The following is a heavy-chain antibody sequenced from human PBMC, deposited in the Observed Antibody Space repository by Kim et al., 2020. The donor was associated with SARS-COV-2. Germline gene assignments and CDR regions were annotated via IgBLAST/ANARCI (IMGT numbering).Heavy chain of an antibody. CDR3: ARANRTANIWFGELLGFDY. J-gene: IGHJ4*02. Sequence: SVKVSCKASGGTFSSYAISWVRQAPGQGLEWMGGIIPIFGTANYAQKFQGRVTITADESTSTAYMELSSLRSEDTAVYYCARANRTANIWFGELLGFDYWGQGTLVTVSS. D-gene: IGHD3-10*01. CDR2: IIPIFGTA. CDR1: GGTFSSYA. V-gene: IGHV1-69*13.